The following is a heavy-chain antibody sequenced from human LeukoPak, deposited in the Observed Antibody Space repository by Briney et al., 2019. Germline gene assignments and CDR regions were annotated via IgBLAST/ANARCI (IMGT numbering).Heavy chain of an antibody. CDR1: GFSLSTNGVA. CDR3: AYSPKWRQLGQCYGVACYYFDY. D-gene: IGHD2-21*02. CDR2: IYWDDDE. Sequence: SGPTLVKPTQTLTLTCTFSGFSLSTNGVAVGWIRQSPGQALECLALIYWDDDEWYSPSLKSRLAITKDTSKNQVVLTMTNMDPIDTATYYCAYSPKWRQLGQCYGVACYYFDYWGQGTLVTVSS. J-gene: IGHJ4*02. V-gene: IGHV2-5*02.